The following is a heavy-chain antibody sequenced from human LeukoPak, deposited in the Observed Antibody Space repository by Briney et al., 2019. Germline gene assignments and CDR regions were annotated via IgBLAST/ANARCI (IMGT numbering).Heavy chain of an antibody. D-gene: IGHD6-19*01. V-gene: IGHV3-21*01. CDR2: ISSSSSYI. J-gene: IGHJ4*02. CDR1: GFTLSSYS. Sequence: PGGSLRLSCAASGFTLSSYSMNWVRQAPGKGLEWVSSISSSSSYIYYADSVKGRFTISRDNAKNSLYLQMNSLRAEDTAVYYCAKLAVAGSDYWGQGTLVTVSS. CDR3: AKLAVAGSDY.